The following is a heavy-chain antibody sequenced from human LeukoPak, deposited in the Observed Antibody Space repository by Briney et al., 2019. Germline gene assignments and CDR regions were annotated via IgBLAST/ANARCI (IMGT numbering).Heavy chain of an antibody. CDR2: ISAYNGNT. V-gene: IGHV1-18*01. D-gene: IGHD1-26*01. CDR3: ARAYSGSYYGWSFDY. Sequence: GASVKVSCKASGYTFTSYGISWVRQAPGQGLEWMGWISAYNGNTNYAQKLQGRVTMTTDTSTGTAYMELRSLRSDDTAVYYCARAYSGSYYGWSFDYWGQGTLVTVSS. J-gene: IGHJ4*02. CDR1: GYTFTSYG.